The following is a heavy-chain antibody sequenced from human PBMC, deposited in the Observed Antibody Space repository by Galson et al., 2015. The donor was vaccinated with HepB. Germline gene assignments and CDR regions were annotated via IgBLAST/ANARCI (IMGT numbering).Heavy chain of an antibody. D-gene: IGHD6-13*01. CDR1: GYTFTSYG. V-gene: IGHV1-18*04. Sequence: SVKVSCKASGYTFTSYGISWVRQAPGQGLEWMGWISAYNGNTNYAQKLQGRVTMTTDTSTSTAYMELRSLRSDDTAVYYCARDHSSSWTYYYYYGMDVWGQGTTVTVSS. CDR2: ISAYNGNT. CDR3: ARDHSSSWTYYYYYGMDV. J-gene: IGHJ6*02.